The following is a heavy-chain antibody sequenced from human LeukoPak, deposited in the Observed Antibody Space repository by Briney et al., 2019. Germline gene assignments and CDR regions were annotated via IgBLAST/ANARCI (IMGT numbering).Heavy chain of an antibody. V-gene: IGHV1-2*02. J-gene: IGHJ5*02. CDR2: INPNSGGT. D-gene: IGHD3-22*01. Sequence: ASVKVSCKASGYTFTGYYMHWVRQAPGQGLDWMGWINPNSGGTNYAQKFQGRVTMTRDTSISTAYMELSRLRSDDTAVYYCARLQMYYYDSSGRSGWFDPWGQGTLVTVSS. CDR1: GYTFTGYY. CDR3: ARLQMYYYDSSGRSGWFDP.